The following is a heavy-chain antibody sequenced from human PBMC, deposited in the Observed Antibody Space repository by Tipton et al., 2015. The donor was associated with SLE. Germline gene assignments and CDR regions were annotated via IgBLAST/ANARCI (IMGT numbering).Heavy chain of an antibody. J-gene: IGHJ5*02. V-gene: IGHV4-61*09. CDR3: ARDVVAARTWFDP. CDR2: IYTSGST. D-gene: IGHD6-6*01. CDR1: GDTISSGSYS. Sequence: TLSLTCTVSGDTISSGSYSWSWIRQPAGKGLEWIGHIYTSGSTNYNPSLKSRVTISVDTSKNQFSLKLSSVTAADTAVFYCARDVVAARTWFDPWGQGTLVTVSS.